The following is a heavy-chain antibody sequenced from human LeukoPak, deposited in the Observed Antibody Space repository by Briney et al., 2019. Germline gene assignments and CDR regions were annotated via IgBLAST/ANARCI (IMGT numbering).Heavy chain of an antibody. J-gene: IGHJ3*02. CDR2: ISCDGSNK. Sequence: PGGSLRLSCAASGFTFSSYAMHWVRQAPGKGLEWVAVISCDGSNKYYTDSVKGRFTISRDNSKNTLYLQMNSLRAEDTAVYYWPRHQLMFEARLWSEDAFDICGEGT. V-gene: IGHV3-30*04. D-gene: IGHD5-18*01. CDR3: PRHQLMFEARLWSEDAFDI. CDR1: GFTFSSYA.